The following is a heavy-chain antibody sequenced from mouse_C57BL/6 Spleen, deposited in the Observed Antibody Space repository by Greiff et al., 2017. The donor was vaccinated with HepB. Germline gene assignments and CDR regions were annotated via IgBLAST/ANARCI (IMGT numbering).Heavy chain of an antibody. CDR3: ARSLLHYYGSSYDYAMDY. J-gene: IGHJ4*01. D-gene: IGHD1-1*01. CDR1: GYTFTSYW. Sequence: QVQLQQPGAELVKPGASVKLSCKASGYTFTSYWMHWVKQRPGRGLEWIGRIDSNSGGTKYNEKFKSKATLTVDKPSSTAYMQLSSLTSEDSAVYYCARSLLHYYGSSYDYAMDYWGQGTSVTVSS. V-gene: IGHV1-62-3*01. CDR2: IDSNSGGT.